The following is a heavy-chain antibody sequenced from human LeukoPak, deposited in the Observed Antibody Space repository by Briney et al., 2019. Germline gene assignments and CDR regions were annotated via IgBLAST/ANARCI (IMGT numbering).Heavy chain of an antibody. CDR3: ARSIVGVRKRNDY. CDR2: MNPNSGHT. V-gene: IGHV1-8*01. CDR1: GYTFTSYD. J-gene: IGHJ4*02. Sequence: VASVKVSCKASGYTFTSYDIIWVRQASGQGLEWMGWMNPNSGHTGYAHKFQGRVTMTRSTSISTAYMELTSLTSEDSAAYYCARSIVGVRKRNDYWGQGTLVTVSS. D-gene: IGHD1-26*01.